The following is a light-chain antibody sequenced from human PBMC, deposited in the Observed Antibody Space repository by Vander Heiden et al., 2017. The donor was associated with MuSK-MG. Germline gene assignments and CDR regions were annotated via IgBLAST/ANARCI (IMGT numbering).Light chain of an antibody. CDR1: ALPKQY. CDR3: QSADRSSTYPV. Sequence: SYELTQPPSAPVSPGQTASITCPGDALPKQYGYWYQHQPVPAPAREIPPDRERRSGVPERLFGSSSGAKVALTISGVQAEEEADYYCQSADRSSTYPVFGGGTKLTVL. J-gene: IGLJ3*02. CDR2: PDR. V-gene: IGLV3-25*02.